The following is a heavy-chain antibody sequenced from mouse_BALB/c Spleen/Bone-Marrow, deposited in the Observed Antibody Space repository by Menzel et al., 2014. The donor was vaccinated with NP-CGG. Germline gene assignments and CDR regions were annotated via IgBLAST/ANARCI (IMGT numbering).Heavy chain of an antibody. CDR1: GYSFTSYW. Sequence: QVQLKQSGPQLVRPGASVKISCKASGYSFTSYWMHWVKQRPGQGLEWIGMIDPSDSETRLIQKFKDKATLTVDKSSSTAFMHLSSPASEYAAVYYCASPSDGNPFAYWGQRTLVTVSA. CDR3: ASPSDGNPFAY. V-gene: IGHV1S126*01. D-gene: IGHD2-1*01. CDR2: IDPSDSET. J-gene: IGHJ3*01.